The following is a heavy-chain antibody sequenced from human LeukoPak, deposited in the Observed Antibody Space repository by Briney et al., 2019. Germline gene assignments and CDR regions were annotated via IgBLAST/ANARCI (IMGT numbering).Heavy chain of an antibody. Sequence: ASVKVSCKASGYTFTSYYMHWVRQAPGQGLEWMGIINPSGGSTSYAQKFQGRVTMTRDMSTSTVYMELSSLRSEDTAVYYCATDRIGHYYYYYMDVWGKGTTVTVSS. CDR3: ATDRIGHYYYYYMDV. CDR2: INPSGGST. V-gene: IGHV1-46*01. J-gene: IGHJ6*03. D-gene: IGHD2-21*01. CDR1: GYTFTSYY.